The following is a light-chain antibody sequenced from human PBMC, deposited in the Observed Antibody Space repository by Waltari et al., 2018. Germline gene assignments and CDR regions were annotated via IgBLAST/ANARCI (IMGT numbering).Light chain of an antibody. J-gene: IGLJ2*01. CDR3: CSYAGSGTLV. CDR2: EVT. CDR1: SSAVGHYDL. Sequence: QSALTQPASVSGSPGQSITISCTGTSSAVGHYDLVSWYQQHPGKAPKLMIYEVTKRPSWVSNRFSGSKSGNTASLTVSGLQAEDEADYYCCSYAGSGTLVFGGGTKLTVL. V-gene: IGLV2-23*02.